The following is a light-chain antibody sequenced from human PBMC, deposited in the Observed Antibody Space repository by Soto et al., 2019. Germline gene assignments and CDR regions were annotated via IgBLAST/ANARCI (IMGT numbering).Light chain of an antibody. V-gene: IGLV2-14*03. CDR1: RSDAGAYNF. J-gene: IGLJ1*01. CDR2: NVY. Sequence: QSALTHPASVSGSPGHSITISCTGTRSDAGAYNFVSWHQQHPGKAPKLMIYNVYDRPSGISYRFSGSKSRNTASLTISGLQGEDEAEYYGSAYTVSRTYVFGTGTKVTVL. CDR3: SAYTVSRTYV.